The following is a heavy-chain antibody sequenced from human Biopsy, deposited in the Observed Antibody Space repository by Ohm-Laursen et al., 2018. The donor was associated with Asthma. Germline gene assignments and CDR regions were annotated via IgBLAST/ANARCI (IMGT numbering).Heavy chain of an antibody. CDR3: ARIKIRIGAGTDRYFDL. CDR2: IDPNSGGT. J-gene: IGHJ2*01. Sequence: EASVKVSCKVSGYPFTDYYVHWVRQAPGQGLEWMGWIDPNSGGTNYAQKFLGRVTMTRDTSVNTAFMVLSRLRSDDTAVYYCARIKIRIGAGTDRYFDLWGRGTLVTVSS. D-gene: IGHD3-16*01. CDR1: GYPFTDYY. V-gene: IGHV1-2*02.